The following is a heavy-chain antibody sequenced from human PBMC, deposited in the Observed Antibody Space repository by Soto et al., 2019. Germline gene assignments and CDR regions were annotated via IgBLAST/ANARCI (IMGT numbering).Heavy chain of an antibody. Sequence: GGSLRLSCAASGFTVSSNYMSWVRQAPGKGLEWVSVIYSGGSTYYADSVKGRFTISRDNSKTTLYLQMNSMRAEDTAVYYCARAEPMVRGPLIHHYYYGMDVWGKGTTVTVSS. D-gene: IGHD3-10*01. CDR1: GFTVSSNY. CDR3: ARAEPMVRGPLIHHYYYGMDV. V-gene: IGHV3-53*01. J-gene: IGHJ6*04. CDR2: IYSGGST.